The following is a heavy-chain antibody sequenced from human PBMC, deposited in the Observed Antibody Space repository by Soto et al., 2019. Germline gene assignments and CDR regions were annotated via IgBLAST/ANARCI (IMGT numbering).Heavy chain of an antibody. CDR1: GFTFSNAW. CDR2: IKSKTDGGTT. J-gene: IGHJ4*02. CDR3: TTDPRWFGELYLVDY. D-gene: IGHD3-10*01. V-gene: IGHV3-15*07. Sequence: GGSLRLSCAASGFTFSNAWMNWVRQAPGKGLEWVGRIKSKTDGGTTDYAAPVKGRFTISRDDSKNTLYLQMNSLKTEDTAVYYCTTDPRWFGELYLVDYWGQGTLVTVSS.